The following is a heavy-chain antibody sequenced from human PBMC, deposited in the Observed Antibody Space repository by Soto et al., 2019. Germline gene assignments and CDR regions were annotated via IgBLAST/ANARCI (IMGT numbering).Heavy chain of an antibody. D-gene: IGHD3-22*01. J-gene: IGHJ4*02. CDR3: ARYEYYYDSSGSPPY. V-gene: IGHV4-61*01. CDR2: IYYSGST. CDR1: GGSVSSGSYY. Sequence: PSETLSLTCTVSGGSVSSGSYYWSWIRQPPGKGLEWIGYIYYSGSTNYNPSLKSRVTTSVDTSKNQFSLKLSSVTAADTAVYYCARYEYYYDSSGSPPYWGQGTLVTVSS.